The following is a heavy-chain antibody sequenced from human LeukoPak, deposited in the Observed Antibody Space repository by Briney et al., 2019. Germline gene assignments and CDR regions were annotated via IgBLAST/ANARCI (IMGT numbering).Heavy chain of an antibody. CDR2: IYYSGST. CDR3: ARLPEYPDY. CDR1: GGSISSSNYY. Sequence: SETLSLTPTVSGGSISSSNYYWGWIRQPPGKGLEWIGSIYYSGSTYYNPSLKSRVTISVDTSKDQFSLKLSSVTAADTAVYYCARLPEYPDYWGQGTLVTVSS. D-gene: IGHD2/OR15-2a*01. J-gene: IGHJ4*02. V-gene: IGHV4-39*01.